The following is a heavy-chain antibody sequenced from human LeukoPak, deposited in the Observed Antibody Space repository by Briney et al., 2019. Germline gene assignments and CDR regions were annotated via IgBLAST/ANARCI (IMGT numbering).Heavy chain of an antibody. CDR2: IIPSSGST. Sequence: ASVKVSCKSSGYTFSSHYMRWVRQAPGQGLEWVGTIIPSSGSTYAAQQLQGRLTVTMDTSTSAVYMELSSLRSDDTAVYYCARAYSRDSGRYAMDVWGQGTTVIVSS. CDR1: GYTFSSHY. D-gene: IGHD3-10*01. J-gene: IGHJ6*02. CDR3: ARAYSRDSGRYAMDV. V-gene: IGHV1-46*01.